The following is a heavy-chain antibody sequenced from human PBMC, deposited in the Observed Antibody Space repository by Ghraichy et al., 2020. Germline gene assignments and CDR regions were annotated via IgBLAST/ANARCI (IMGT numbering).Heavy chain of an antibody. D-gene: IGHD2-15*01. CDR1: GYTFTSYD. V-gene: IGHV1-8*01. CDR2: MHPNSGNT. J-gene: IGHJ4*02. CDR3: ARGVVAATHAFDY. Sequence: VKVSCKASGYTFTSYDINWVRQATGQGLEWMGWMHPNSGNTGYAQKFQGRVTMTRNTSISTAYMELSSLRSEDTAVYYCARGVVAATHAFDYWGQGTLVTVSS.